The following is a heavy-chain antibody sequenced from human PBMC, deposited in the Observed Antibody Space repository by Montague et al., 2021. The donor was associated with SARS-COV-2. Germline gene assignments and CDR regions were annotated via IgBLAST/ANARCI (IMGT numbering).Heavy chain of an antibody. CDR2: ISYDGSNT. Sequence: SLRLSCAASGFTFSSYAMHWVRQAPGKGLEWVAVISYDGSNTYYADTVKGRFTISRDNSKNTLYLQMNSLRAEYTAVYYCAREGILTGQENFDIWGQGTMV. V-gene: IGHV3-30*01. CDR1: GFTFSSYA. CDR3: AREGILTGQENFDI. J-gene: IGHJ3*02. D-gene: IGHD3-9*01.